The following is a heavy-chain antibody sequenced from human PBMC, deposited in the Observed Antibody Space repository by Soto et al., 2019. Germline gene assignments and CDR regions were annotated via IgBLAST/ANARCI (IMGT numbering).Heavy chain of an antibody. CDR2: INSDGSST. Sequence: GGSLRLSCAASGFTFSSYWMHWVRQAPGKGLVWVSRINSDGSSTSYADSVKGRFTISRDNAKNTLYLQMNSLRGEDTAVYYCARDGYSGSYLGVFDIWGQGTTVTVSS. D-gene: IGHD1-26*01. J-gene: IGHJ3*02. V-gene: IGHV3-74*01. CDR1: GFTFSSYW. CDR3: ARDGYSGSYLGVFDI.